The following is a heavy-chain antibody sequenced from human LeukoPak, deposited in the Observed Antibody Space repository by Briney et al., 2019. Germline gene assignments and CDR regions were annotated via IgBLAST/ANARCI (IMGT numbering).Heavy chain of an antibody. V-gene: IGHV3-15*01. J-gene: IGHJ4*02. CDR3: TTATSY. CDR2: IKSKTYGGTT. CDR1: GFTFSSYS. Sequence: PGGSLRLSCAASGFTFSSYSMNWVRQAPGKGLEWVGRIKSKTYGGTTDYAAPVKGRFTISRDDSKNTLYLQMNSLKIEDTAVYYCTTATSYWGQGSLVTVSS.